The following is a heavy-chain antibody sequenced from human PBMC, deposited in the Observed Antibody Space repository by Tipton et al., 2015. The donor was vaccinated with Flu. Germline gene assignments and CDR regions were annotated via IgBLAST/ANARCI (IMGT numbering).Heavy chain of an antibody. D-gene: IGHD6-19*01. Sequence: LRLSCTVSGGSISSGGYYWSWIRQHPGKGLEWIGYIYYSGSTYYNPSLKSRVTISVDTSKNQFSLKLSSVTAADTAVYYCARRGIAVAGQLYFDYWGQGTLVTVSS. V-gene: IGHV4-31*02. J-gene: IGHJ4*02. CDR1: GGSISSGGYY. CDR3: ARRGIAVAGQLYFDY. CDR2: IYYSGST.